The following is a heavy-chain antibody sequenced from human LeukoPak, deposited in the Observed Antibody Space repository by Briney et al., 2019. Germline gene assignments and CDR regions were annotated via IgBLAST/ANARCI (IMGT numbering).Heavy chain of an antibody. CDR2: INPNSGAT. J-gene: IGHJ4*02. D-gene: IGHD1-26*01. CDR1: GYTFTDYF. CDR3: ASLGWGSGSYKSRTGGPSSTTFYFDY. V-gene: IGHV1-2*02. Sequence: ASVTVSCKASGYTFTDYFMHWVRQAPGQGLEWMGWINPNSGATDYAQKFQARVTMTRDTSISTAYMELTRLRSDDTAIYYCASLGWGSGSYKSRTGGPSSTTFYFDYWGQGTPVTVSS.